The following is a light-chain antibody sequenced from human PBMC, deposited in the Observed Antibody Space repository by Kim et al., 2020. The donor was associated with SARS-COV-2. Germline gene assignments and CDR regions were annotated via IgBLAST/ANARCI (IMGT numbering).Light chain of an antibody. CDR2: QDS. J-gene: IGLJ2*01. V-gene: IGLV3-1*01. CDR1: KLGDKY. Sequence: YELTQPPSVSVSPGQTASITCSGDKLGDKYACWYQQKPGQSPVLVIYQDSKRPSGIPERFSGSNSGNTATLTISGTQAMDEADYYCQAWDSSTAGVFGGGTQLTVL. CDR3: QAWDSSTAGV.